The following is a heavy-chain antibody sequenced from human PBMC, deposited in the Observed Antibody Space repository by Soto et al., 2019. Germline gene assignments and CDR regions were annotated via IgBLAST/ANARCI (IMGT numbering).Heavy chain of an antibody. V-gene: IGHV1-3*04. J-gene: IGHJ5*02. CDR1: GYTLSNYA. CDR3: ARGARIGMAGPPGIDP. CDR2: INSDSGET. D-gene: IGHD6-19*01. Sequence: QVQLVQSGAEVKRHGASVKVSCKASGYTLSNYAMHWLRLAPGQRPEWMGWINSDSGETRYSQKFQDRVTFMRDTSASTVYMELSSLRDGDTAVYYCARGARIGMAGPPGIDPWGQGTLVTVSS.